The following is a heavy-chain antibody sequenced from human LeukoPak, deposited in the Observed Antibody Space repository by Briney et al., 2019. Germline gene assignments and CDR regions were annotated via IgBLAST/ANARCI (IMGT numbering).Heavy chain of an antibody. CDR3: GRGIMDDDVLTGR. J-gene: IGHJ4*02. CDR2: VSAYNGDT. D-gene: IGHD3-9*01. V-gene: IGHV1-18*01. Sequence: GASVKVSCKTSGYTFSSYGITWVRQAPRPGLEWLGWVSAYNGDTKYIERIQGRVSMTTDTSTRTAFMEVRRLRYDDTAVYYCGRGIMDDDVLTGRWGQGILVIVS. CDR1: GYTFSSYG.